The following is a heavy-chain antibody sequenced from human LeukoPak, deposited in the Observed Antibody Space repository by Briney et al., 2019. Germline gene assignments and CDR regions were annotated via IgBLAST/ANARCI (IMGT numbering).Heavy chain of an antibody. Sequence: NPPETLSLTCTLPGDSISSSHSSWIWPPAGKGLGWIGRIYTSGSTDYNPSLKSRVTMSVDTSKNQLSLKVKSVTAADTAVYYCARDGHSGSYSDYYYGMDVWGQGTTVTVSS. D-gene: IGHD1-26*01. CDR3: ARDGHSGSYSDYYYGMDV. CDR2: IYTSGST. CDR1: GDSISSSH. J-gene: IGHJ6*02. V-gene: IGHV4-4*07.